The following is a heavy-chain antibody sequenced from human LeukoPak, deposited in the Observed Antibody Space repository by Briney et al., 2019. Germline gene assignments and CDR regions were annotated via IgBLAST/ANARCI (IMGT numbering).Heavy chain of an antibody. J-gene: IGHJ4*02. D-gene: IGHD6-19*01. CDR1: GGSISSSSYY. CDR2: IYYSGST. V-gene: IGHV4-39*07. Sequence: PSETLSLTCTVSGGSISSSSYYWGWIRQPPGKGLAWIGSIYYSGSTYYNPSLKSRVTISVDTSKNQFSLKLSSVTAADTAVYYCARNPVTGTTFDYWGQGTLVTVSS. CDR3: ARNPVTGTTFDY.